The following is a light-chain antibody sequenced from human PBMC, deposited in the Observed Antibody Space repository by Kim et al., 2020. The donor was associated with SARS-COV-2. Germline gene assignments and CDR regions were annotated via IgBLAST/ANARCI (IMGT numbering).Light chain of an antibody. J-gene: IGLJ2*01. V-gene: IGLV3-21*04. CDR1: NRGSEM. CDR3: QVWDSSSDHVV. Sequence: AQGKTARSACGGNNRGSEMVHCYRSRRGQAPVRVIYYESARASGIPERFSGADAGDTASLTNRRVGAGDKSDYYGQVWDSSSDHVVLGGGTQLTVL. CDR2: YES.